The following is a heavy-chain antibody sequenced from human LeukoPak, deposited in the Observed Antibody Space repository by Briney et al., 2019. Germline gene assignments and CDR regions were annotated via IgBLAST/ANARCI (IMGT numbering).Heavy chain of an antibody. CDR1: GYTFFSYG. CDR2: ISAYNGDT. J-gene: IGHJ4*02. Sequence: ASVKVSCKASGYTFFSYGISWVRQAPGQGLEWMGWISAYNGDTNYTQKFQGKVTMTTDTSTNTAYMELRSLRSDDTAVYYCAKDQRWESPHYLDSWGQGTLVTVSS. D-gene: IGHD1-26*01. V-gene: IGHV1-18*01. CDR3: AKDQRWESPHYLDS.